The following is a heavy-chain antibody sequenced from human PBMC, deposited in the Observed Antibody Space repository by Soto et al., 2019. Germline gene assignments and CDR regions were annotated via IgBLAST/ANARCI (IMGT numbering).Heavy chain of an antibody. J-gene: IGHJ4*02. Sequence: GSLGLSCAASGFTVSSNYWGWIRQPPGKGLESIANIYYDGNTYYNPSLKGRVTISLDTSKNQFSLRLNSVTAADTAVYYCARSSIKPQVFMYPFDSWSQGTLVTVSS. CDR2: IYYDGNT. D-gene: IGHD3-3*01. CDR1: GFTVSSNY. CDR3: ARSSIKPQVFMYPFDS. V-gene: IGHV4-39*01.